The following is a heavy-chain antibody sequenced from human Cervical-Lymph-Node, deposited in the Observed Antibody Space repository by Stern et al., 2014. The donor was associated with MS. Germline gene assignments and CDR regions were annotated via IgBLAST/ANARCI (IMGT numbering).Heavy chain of an antibody. Sequence: QVQLQESGPGLVKPSGTLSLTCAASGDSISGDNWWSWVRQPPGQGLEWIGEIYHTGRHNYNPSLKNRVTISVNKSENQFSLKLSSVTAADTAVYYCARGGLYDFWGQGALVTVSS. CDR3: ARGGLYDF. V-gene: IGHV4-4*02. CDR2: IYHTGRH. D-gene: IGHD2/OR15-2a*01. CDR1: GDSISGDNW. J-gene: IGHJ4*02.